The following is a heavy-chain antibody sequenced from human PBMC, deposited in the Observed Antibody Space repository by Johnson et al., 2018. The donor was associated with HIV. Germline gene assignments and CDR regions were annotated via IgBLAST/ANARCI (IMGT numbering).Heavy chain of an antibody. V-gene: IGHV3-11*04. Sequence: QVQLVESGGGLVKPGGSLRLSCAASGFTFSDYYMSWIRQAPGKGLEWVSYISSSGSPIYYADSVKGRFTISRDTAKNTLYLQINNLRPEDTALYYCARRLWFRNLYDAFDIWGQGTMVTVSS. CDR3: ARRLWFRNLYDAFDI. J-gene: IGHJ3*02. CDR1: GFTFSDYY. CDR2: ISSSGSPI. D-gene: IGHD3-10*01.